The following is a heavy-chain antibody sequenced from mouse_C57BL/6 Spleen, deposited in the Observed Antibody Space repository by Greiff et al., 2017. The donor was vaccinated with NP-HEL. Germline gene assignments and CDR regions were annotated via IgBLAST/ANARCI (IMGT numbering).Heavy chain of an antibody. CDR3: ARKKSGSSPYYYAMDY. D-gene: IGHD1-1*01. CDR2: IYPGSGST. J-gene: IGHJ4*01. V-gene: IGHV1-55*01. CDR1: GYTFTSYW. Sequence: QVQLKQPGAELVKPGASVKMSCKASGYTFTSYWITWVKQRPGQGLEWIGDIYPGSGSTNYNEKFKSKATLTVDTSSSTAYMQLSSLTSEDSAVYYCARKKSGSSPYYYAMDYWGQGTSVTVSS.